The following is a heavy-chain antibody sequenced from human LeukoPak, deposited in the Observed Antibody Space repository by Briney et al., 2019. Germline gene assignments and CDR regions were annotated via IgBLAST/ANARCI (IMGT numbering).Heavy chain of an antibody. J-gene: IGHJ6*02. Sequence: RASVKVSCKTSGYTFTGYHMHWVRQAPGQGLEWMGWINPYSGGTNFAQKFQGRVTMTRDTSITTAYMELSRLRSDDTVVYYCARVVYCGGDCYSKYFYGMDVWGQGTTVTVSS. CDR1: GYTFTGYH. D-gene: IGHD2-21*02. V-gene: IGHV1-2*02. CDR2: INPYSGGT. CDR3: ARVVYCGGDCYSKYFYGMDV.